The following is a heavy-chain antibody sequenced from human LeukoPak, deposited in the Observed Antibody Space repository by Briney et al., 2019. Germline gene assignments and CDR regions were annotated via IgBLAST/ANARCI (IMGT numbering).Heavy chain of an antibody. CDR3: AKDLQSVDGDYPGY. Sequence: GGSLRLSCAASGFTYSSYAMSWVRQAPGKGLEWVSGISGSGTSTYYADPVKGRFTTSRDSSKNTLYLQMNSLRAEDTAVYYCAKDLQSVDGDYPGYWGQGTLVTVSS. CDR2: ISGSGTST. CDR1: GFTYSSYA. J-gene: IGHJ4*02. V-gene: IGHV3-23*01. D-gene: IGHD2-8*01.